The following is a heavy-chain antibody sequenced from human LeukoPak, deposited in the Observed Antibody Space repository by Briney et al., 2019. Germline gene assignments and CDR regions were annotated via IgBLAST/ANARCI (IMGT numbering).Heavy chain of an antibody. CDR3: AKDVDWYFDL. CDR1: GFTFSSYG. V-gene: IGHV3-33*06. CDR2: IWYDGSNK. J-gene: IGHJ2*01. Sequence: GGSLRLSCAASGFTFSSYGMHWVRQAPGKGLEWVAVIWYDGSNKYYADSVKGRFTISRDNSKNTLYLQMNSPRAEDTAVYYCAKDVDWYFDLWGRGTLVTVSS.